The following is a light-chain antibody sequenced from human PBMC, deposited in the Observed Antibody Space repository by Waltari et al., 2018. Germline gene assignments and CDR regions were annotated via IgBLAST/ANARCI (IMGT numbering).Light chain of an antibody. J-gene: IGLJ3*02. CDR2: DVN. V-gene: IGLV2-14*03. CDR1: SRAIGDYHS. Sequence: QSALTQPASVSGSPGQSITVSCPGSSRAIGDYHSVSWYRQHPGKVPKLMIYDVNNRPSGVSHRFFGSKSGNTASLTISGLQPEDEADYYCASYTSSGALMFGGGTKVTVL. CDR3: ASYTSSGALM.